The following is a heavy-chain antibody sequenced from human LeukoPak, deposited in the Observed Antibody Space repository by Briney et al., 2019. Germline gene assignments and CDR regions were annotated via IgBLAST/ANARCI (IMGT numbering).Heavy chain of an antibody. CDR1: GGSISGSSYY. Sequence: SSETLSLTCTVSGGSISGSSYYWGWIRQPPGKGLEWIGSVYYSGSTYYNPSLKSRVTISVDTSKNQFSLKLSSVTAADTAVYYCARHESSGYYWVSFDIWGPRDNGHRLF. D-gene: IGHD3-22*01. J-gene: IGHJ3*02. V-gene: IGHV4-39*01. CDR3: ARHESSGYYWVSFDI. CDR2: VYYSGST.